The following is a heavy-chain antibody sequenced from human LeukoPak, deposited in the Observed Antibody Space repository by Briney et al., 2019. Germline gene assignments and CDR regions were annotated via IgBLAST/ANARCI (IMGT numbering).Heavy chain of an antibody. Sequence: ASVTVSCKASGYTFKNYAISWVRQAPGQGLKWMGWISAYNGYTNYAQKLQGRVTMITDTSTSTAYMELRSLRSDDTAVYYCARGRRRLQPFDIWGQGTMVTVSS. V-gene: IGHV1-18*01. J-gene: IGHJ3*02. CDR1: GYTFKNYA. CDR3: ARGRRRLQPFDI. CDR2: ISAYNGYT. D-gene: IGHD5-12*01.